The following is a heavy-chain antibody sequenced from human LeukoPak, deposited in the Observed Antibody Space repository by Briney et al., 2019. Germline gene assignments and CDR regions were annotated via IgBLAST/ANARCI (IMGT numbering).Heavy chain of an antibody. CDR2: IYYSGST. D-gene: IGHD3-10*01. CDR1: GGSISSGGYY. J-gene: IGHJ4*02. V-gene: IGHV4-31*03. Sequence: SQTLSLTCTVSGGSISSGGYYWSWIRQHPGKGLEWIGYIYYSGSTYYNPSLKSRVTISVDTSKNQFSLKLSSVTAADTAVYYCARALAGYGSGSYYIDYWGQGTLVTVSS. CDR3: ARALAGYGSGSYYIDY.